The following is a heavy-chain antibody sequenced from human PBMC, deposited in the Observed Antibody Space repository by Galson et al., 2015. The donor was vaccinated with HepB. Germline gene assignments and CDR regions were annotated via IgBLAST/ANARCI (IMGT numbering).Heavy chain of an antibody. D-gene: IGHD2-15*01. V-gene: IGHV1-46*01. J-gene: IGHJ5*02. CDR2: INPSGGST. CDR1: GYTFTSYY. CDR3: ARDRGLLNWFDP. Sequence: SVKVSCKASGYTFTSYYMHWVRQAPGQGLEWMGIINPSGGSTNYTQKFQGRVTMTRDTSTSTVYMELSSLRSEDTAVYYCARDRGLLNWFDPWGQGTLVTVSS.